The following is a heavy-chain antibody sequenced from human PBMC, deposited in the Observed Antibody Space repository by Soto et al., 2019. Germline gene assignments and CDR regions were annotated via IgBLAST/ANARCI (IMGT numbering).Heavy chain of an antibody. Sequence: EVQLVESGGGLVQPGGSLRLSCAASGFTFSSYSMNWVRQAPGKGLEWVSYISSSSSTIYYADSVKGRFTISRDNAKNSLYLQMNSLRAEDTAVYYCARDPGYCSGGSCYTYHYYYYYGMDVWGQGTTVTVSS. D-gene: IGHD2-15*01. J-gene: IGHJ6*02. CDR3: ARDPGYCSGGSCYTYHYYYYYGMDV. CDR2: ISSSSSTI. V-gene: IGHV3-48*01. CDR1: GFTFSSYS.